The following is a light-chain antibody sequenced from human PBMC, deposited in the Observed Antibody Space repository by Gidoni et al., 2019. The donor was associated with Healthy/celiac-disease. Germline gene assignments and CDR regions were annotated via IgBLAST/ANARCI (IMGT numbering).Light chain of an antibody. CDR1: QSVSRN. J-gene: IGKJ2*01. V-gene: IGKV3-15*01. Sequence: EIVMTQSPATLSVSPGERATLSCRASQSVSRNLAWYQLKPGQAPRLLIYGASTRATGIPARFSGSGSGTEFTLTISSLQSEDFAVYYCQQYNNWPRTFGQGTKLEIK. CDR2: GAS. CDR3: QQYNNWPRT.